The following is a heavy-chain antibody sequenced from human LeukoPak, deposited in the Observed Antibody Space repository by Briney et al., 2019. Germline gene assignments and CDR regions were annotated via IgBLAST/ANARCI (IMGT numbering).Heavy chain of an antibody. CDR3: ARQWLVRVMNWFDP. CDR2: ISPSGGST. J-gene: IGHJ5*02. Sequence: ASVKVSCKAFGYTFTSNYMHWVRQAPGQGPEWMGVISPSGGSTTYAQKFQGRVTLTRDMSTSTDYLELSSLRSEDTAVYYCARQWLVRVMNWFDPWGQGTLVTVSS. V-gene: IGHV1-46*01. CDR1: GYTFTSNY. D-gene: IGHD6-19*01.